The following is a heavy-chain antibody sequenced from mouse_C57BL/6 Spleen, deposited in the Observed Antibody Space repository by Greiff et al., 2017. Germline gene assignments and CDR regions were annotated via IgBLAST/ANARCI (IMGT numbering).Heavy chain of an antibody. CDR3: ARKDYSSSCYVDY. Sequence: QVQLQQSGAELVKPGASVKISCKASGYAFSSYWMNWVKQRPGKGLEWIGQISPGAGDTNYNGKFKGKATLTADKSSSTAYMQLSSLTSEDSAVYFCARKDYSSSCYVDYWGQGTTLTVSS. J-gene: IGHJ2*01. CDR2: ISPGAGDT. D-gene: IGHD1-1*01. V-gene: IGHV1-80*01. CDR1: GYAFSSYW.